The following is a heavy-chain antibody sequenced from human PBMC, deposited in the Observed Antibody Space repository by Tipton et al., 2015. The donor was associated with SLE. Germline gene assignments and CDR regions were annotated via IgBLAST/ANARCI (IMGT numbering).Heavy chain of an antibody. CDR2: IYYTGST. D-gene: IGHD5-24*01. V-gene: IGHV4-59*11. Sequence: TLSLTCTVSGDSITSHYWSWIRQAPGKGLEWIGNIYYTGSTNYSPSLKSRVTMSVDTSKNHFSLKLTSVTAADTAVYYCARIRDGYLDDAFDIWGQGTMVTVSS. J-gene: IGHJ3*02. CDR1: GDSITSHY. CDR3: ARIRDGYLDDAFDI.